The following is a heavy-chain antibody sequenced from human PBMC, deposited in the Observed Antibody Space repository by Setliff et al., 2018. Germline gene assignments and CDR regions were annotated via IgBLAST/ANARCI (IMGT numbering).Heavy chain of an antibody. Sequence: PSETLSLTCTVSGGSISRGSYDWSWIRQPAGKGLEWIGRIYTSGSTNYNPSLKSRVTISVDTSRNQFSLKLSSVTAAETAVYYCAREAGYYDRSGPVGVPYYYYMDVWGKGTTVTVSS. CDR1: GGSISRGSYD. CDR3: AREAGYYDRSGPVGVPYYYYMDV. J-gene: IGHJ6*03. V-gene: IGHV4-61*02. D-gene: IGHD3-22*01. CDR2: IYTSGST.